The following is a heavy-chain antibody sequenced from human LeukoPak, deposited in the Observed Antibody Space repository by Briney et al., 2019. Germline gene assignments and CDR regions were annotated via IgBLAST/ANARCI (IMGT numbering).Heavy chain of an antibody. D-gene: IGHD4-17*01. CDR2: ISSSGRYI. Sequence: GGSLRLSCAASGFTFSGYSMNWVRQAPGEGLEWGSSISSSGRYISYADSVKGRLTISRDNAKNPLYLHMNSLRAEDTAVYYCARVMTSMTTADLDCWGQGTLVSVSS. V-gene: IGHV3-21*01. CDR3: ARVMTSMTTADLDC. J-gene: IGHJ4*02. CDR1: GFTFSGYS.